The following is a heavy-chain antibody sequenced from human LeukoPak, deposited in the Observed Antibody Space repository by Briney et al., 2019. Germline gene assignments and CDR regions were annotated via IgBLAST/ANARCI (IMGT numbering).Heavy chain of an antibody. CDR3: AELGITMIGGV. CDR2: IKNDGTTI. V-gene: IGHV3-74*01. J-gene: IGHJ6*04. CDR1: GLTFRNYW. Sequence: GGSLRLSCAASGLTFRNYWMHWVRQAPGKGLVWVSRIKNDGTTINYADSVEGRFTISRDNAKNSLYLQMNSLRAEDTAVYYCAELGITMIGGVWGKGTTVTISS. D-gene: IGHD3-10*02.